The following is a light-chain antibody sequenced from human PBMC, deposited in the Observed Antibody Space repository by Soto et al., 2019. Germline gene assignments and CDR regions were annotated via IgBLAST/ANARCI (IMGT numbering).Light chain of an antibody. CDR2: AAS. J-gene: IGKJ2*01. Sequence: DIQMTQSPSSLSASVGDRVTITCRASQSISSYLNWYQQKPGKAPKLLIYAASSLQSGVPSRFSGSASGTDYTLTISSLQPEDFATYYCQQSYNTPYTLGQGTKVDLK. V-gene: IGKV1-39*01. CDR1: QSISSY. CDR3: QQSYNTPYT.